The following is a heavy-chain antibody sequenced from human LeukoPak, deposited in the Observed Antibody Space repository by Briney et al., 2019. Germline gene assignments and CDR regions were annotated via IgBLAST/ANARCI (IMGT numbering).Heavy chain of an antibody. CDR1: GFTFTTYW. V-gene: IGHV3-48*04. CDR3: AELGITMIGGV. Sequence: PGESLRLSCAASGFTFTTYWMSWVRQAPGKGLEWVSYISSSGSTIYYVDSVKGRFTISRDNAKNSLYLQMNSLRAEDTAVYYCAELGITMIGGVWGKGTTVTISS. D-gene: IGHD3-10*02. J-gene: IGHJ6*04. CDR2: ISSSGSTI.